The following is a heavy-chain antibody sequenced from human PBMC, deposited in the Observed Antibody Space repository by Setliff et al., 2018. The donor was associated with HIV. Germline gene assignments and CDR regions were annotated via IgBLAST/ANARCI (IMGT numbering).Heavy chain of an antibody. D-gene: IGHD3-10*01. J-gene: IGHJ2*01. V-gene: IGHV4-28*01. CDR1: GYSISSSYW. Sequence: LSLTCVVSGYSISSSYWWGWIRQPPGKGLEWIGWIGYIYKGGSTYYNPSLKSRVTMSEDTSKNQFSLKLRSVTAVDTAVYYCARSALWSGEADWYFDLWGRGTLVTVSS. CDR2: IYKGGST. CDR3: ARSALWSGEADWYFDL.